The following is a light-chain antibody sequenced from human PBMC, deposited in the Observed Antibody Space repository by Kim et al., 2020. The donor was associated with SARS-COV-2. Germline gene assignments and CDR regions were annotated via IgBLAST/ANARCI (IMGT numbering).Light chain of an antibody. CDR1: KLGEKT. Sequence: LFPGRTASPTCAGDKLGEKTACWYQQKPGQSPVLVIYKDSKRPPGTPERFSGSNAGNTATLTITGTQGMDEADYSCQAWDSRAAVFGGGTQLT. V-gene: IGLV3-1*01. CDR3: QAWDSRAAV. J-gene: IGLJ2*01. CDR2: KDS.